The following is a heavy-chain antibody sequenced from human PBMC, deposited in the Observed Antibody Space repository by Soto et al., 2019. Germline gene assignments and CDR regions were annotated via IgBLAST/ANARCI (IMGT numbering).Heavy chain of an antibody. J-gene: IGHJ5*01. CDR2: ISSSSSYI. V-gene: IGHV3-21*01. CDR3: ASRPLISYVSGGRSSSRSHRRAQQPPVPDS. D-gene: IGHD2-15*01. CDR1: GFTFSSYS. Sequence: EVQLVESGGGLVKPGGSLRLSCAASGFTFSSYSMNWVRQAPGKGLEWVSSISSSSSYIYYADSVKGRFTISRDNADPLYAEKGKSVGGEATSVCYCASRPLISYVSGGRSSSRSHRRAQQPPVPDS.